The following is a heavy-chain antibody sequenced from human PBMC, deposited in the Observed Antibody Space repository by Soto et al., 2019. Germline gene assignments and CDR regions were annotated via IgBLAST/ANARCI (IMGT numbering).Heavy chain of an antibody. CDR3: ARDREGPDY. Sequence: GGSLRLSCAASGFTFSSYAMHWVRQAPGKGLEWVAVISYDGSNKYYADSVKGRFTISRDNSKNTLYLQMNSLRAEDTAVYYCARDREGPDYWGQGTLVTVSS. J-gene: IGHJ4*02. CDR2: ISYDGSNK. V-gene: IGHV3-30-3*01. CDR1: GFTFSSYA.